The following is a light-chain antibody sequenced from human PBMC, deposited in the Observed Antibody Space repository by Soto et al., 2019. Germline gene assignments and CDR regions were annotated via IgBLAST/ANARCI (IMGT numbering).Light chain of an antibody. V-gene: IGLV2-11*01. Sequence: QSALTQPRSVSGSPGQSVTISCTGTSSDVGGYNYVSWYQQHPGKAPKLMIYDVSKRPSGVPDRFSGSKSGNTASLTISGLQAEDEADYYCCSYAGSYVFGTRTKVTVL. CDR1: SSDVGGYNY. CDR2: DVS. CDR3: CSYAGSYV. J-gene: IGLJ1*01.